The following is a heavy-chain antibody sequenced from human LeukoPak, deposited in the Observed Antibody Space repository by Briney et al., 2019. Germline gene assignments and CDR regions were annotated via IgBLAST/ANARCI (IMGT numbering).Heavy chain of an antibody. CDR3: ARDLAELFDY. V-gene: IGHV4-39*07. CDR2: IYYSGST. Sequence: SETLSLTCTVSGGSISSYYWGWIRQPPGKGLEWIGSIYYSGSTYYNPSLKSRVTISVDTSKNQFSLKLSSVTAADTAVYYCARDLAELFDYWGQGTLVTVSS. D-gene: IGHD2-15*01. J-gene: IGHJ4*02. CDR1: GGSISSYY.